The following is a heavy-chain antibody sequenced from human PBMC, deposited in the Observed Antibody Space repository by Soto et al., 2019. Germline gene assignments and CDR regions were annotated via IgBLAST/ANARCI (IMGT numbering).Heavy chain of an antibody. CDR3: ARDRGAGRGTYYYYYYGMDV. Sequence: GASVKVSCKASGYTFTSYGISWVRQAPGQGLEWMGWISAYNGNTNYAQKLQGRVTMTTDTSTSTAYMELRSLRSDDTAVYYFARDRGAGRGTYYYYYYGMDVWGQGTTVTVSS. D-gene: IGHD6-19*01. CDR2: ISAYNGNT. V-gene: IGHV1-18*01. CDR1: GYTFTSYG. J-gene: IGHJ6*02.